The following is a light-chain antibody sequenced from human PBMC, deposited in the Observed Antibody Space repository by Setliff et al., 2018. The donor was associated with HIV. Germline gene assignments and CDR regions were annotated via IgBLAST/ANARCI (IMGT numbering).Light chain of an antibody. CDR2: GDN. CDR1: SSNIGAGFD. CDR3: QSLDNYFSDSRL. Sequence: QSVLTQPPSVSGAPGQTVTISCTGTSSNIGAGFDVNWYQQFPGTAPKLLIYGDNNRPSGVPDRFSGAKSGTSASLAITGLQTEDEADYYCQSLDNYFSDSRLFGGGTKVTVL. J-gene: IGLJ3*02. V-gene: IGLV1-40*01.